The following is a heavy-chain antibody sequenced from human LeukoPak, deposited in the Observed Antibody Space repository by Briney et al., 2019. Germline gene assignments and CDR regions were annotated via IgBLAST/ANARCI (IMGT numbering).Heavy chain of an antibody. V-gene: IGHV1-69*05. CDR3: AREHYSNYGHWFDP. J-gene: IGHJ5*02. D-gene: IGHD4-11*01. Sequence: SVKLSCKASGGTFSSYAISWVRQAPGQGLEWMGRIIPIFGTANYAQKFQGRVTITTDESTSTAYMELSSLRSEDKAVYYCAREHYSNYGHWFDPWGQGTLVTVSS. CDR1: GGTFSSYA. CDR2: IIPIFGTA.